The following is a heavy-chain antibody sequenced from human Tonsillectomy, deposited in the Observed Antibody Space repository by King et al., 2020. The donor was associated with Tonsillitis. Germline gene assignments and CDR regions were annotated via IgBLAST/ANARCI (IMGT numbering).Heavy chain of an antibody. V-gene: IGHV3-74*01. CDR2: INSDGSST. J-gene: IGHJ4*02. D-gene: IGHD4-17*01. Sequence: VQLVESGGGLVQPGGSLRLSCAASGFTFSSHWMHWVRQAPGKGLVWVSRINSDGSSTSYAYPVKGRVTISRDNAKNTLYLKMNSLRDEDTALYYCARETSGDYALDYWGQGTLATVSS. CDR1: GFTFSSHW. CDR3: ARETSGDYALDY.